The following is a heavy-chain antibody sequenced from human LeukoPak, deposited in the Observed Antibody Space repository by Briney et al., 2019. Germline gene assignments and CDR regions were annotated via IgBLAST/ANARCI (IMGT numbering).Heavy chain of an antibody. CDR1: GYTFTSYY. D-gene: IGHD2-2*01. V-gene: IGHV1-46*01. Sequence: ASVKVSCKASGYTFTSYYMHWVRQAPGQGLEWMGIINPSGGSTSYAQKFQGRVTMTRDTSTSTVYMELSSLRSEDTAVYYCARGIVVVPAAIRYYFDYWGQGTLVTVSS. CDR2: INPSGGST. CDR3: ARGIVVVPAAIRYYFDY. J-gene: IGHJ4*02.